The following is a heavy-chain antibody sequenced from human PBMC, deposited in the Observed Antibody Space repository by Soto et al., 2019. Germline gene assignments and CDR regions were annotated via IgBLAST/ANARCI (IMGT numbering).Heavy chain of an antibody. CDR3: AKGPYCSSTSCQYYFDY. CDR2: ISGSGGST. Sequence: GSLRLSCAASGFTFSSYAMSWVRQAPGKGLEWVSAISGSGGSTYYADSVKGRFTISRDNSKNTLYLQMNSLRAEDTAVYHCAKGPYCSSTSCQYYFDYWGQGTLVTVSS. CDR1: GFTFSSYA. J-gene: IGHJ4*02. V-gene: IGHV3-23*01. D-gene: IGHD2-2*01.